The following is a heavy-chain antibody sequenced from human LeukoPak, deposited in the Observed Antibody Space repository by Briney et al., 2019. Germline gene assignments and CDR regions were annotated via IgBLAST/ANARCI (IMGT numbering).Heavy chain of an antibody. J-gene: IGHJ5*02. CDR1: GGSISSYY. Sequence: PSETLSLTCTVSGGSISSYYWSWIRQPPGTGLEWIGYIYYSGSTNYNPSLKSRVTISIDTSKNQFSLKLSSVTAADTAVYYCARMTINWFDPWGQGTLVTVSS. CDR2: IYYSGST. V-gene: IGHV4-59*01. CDR3: ARMTINWFDP. D-gene: IGHD4/OR15-4a*01.